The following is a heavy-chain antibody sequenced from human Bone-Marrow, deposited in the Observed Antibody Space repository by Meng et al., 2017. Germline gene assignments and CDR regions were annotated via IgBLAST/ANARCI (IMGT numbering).Heavy chain of an antibody. J-gene: IGHJ4*02. D-gene: IGHD6-19*01. CDR3: AKFLSRREWLVPRAPLPDY. CDR1: GFIFNSYS. CDR2: ISYDGSDK. V-gene: IGHV3-30*01. Sequence: GGSLRLSCAASGFIFNSYSMHWVRQAPGKGLEWVALISYDGSDKYYADSVKGRFTISRDNYRDTLYLQMDSLRDDDTAVYYCAKFLSRREWLVPRAPLPDYWGQGTLVTVSS.